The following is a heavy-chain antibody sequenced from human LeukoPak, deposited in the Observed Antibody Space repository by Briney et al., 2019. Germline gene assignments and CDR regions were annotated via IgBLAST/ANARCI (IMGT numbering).Heavy chain of an antibody. V-gene: IGHV3-7*01. Sequence: GGSLRLSCATSGFIFSNYWMSWVRQAPGKGLEWVANIKQDGSETYYVDSVKGRFTISRDDAKNSLYLQMNTLRAEDTAVYYCARHGSSGWPRDYYYYMDVWGKGTTVTVSS. CDR2: IKQDGSET. CDR3: ARHGSSGWPRDYYYYMDV. CDR1: GFIFSNYW. D-gene: IGHD6-19*01. J-gene: IGHJ6*03.